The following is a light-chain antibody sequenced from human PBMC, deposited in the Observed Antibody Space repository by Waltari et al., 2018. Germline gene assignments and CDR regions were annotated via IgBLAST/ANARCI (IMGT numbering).Light chain of an antibody. CDR3: CSYAGLGIYV. CDR2: EVT. CDR1: SSDVGNYDL. V-gene: IGLV2-23*02. J-gene: IGLJ1*01. Sequence: QSGLTQPASVSGSPGQSITMSCTGTSSDVGNYDLVPWYQQYPGKAPKLMVYEVTRRSSGVSDRFSGSKSGNTASQTIYGLQSEDEADYYCCSYAGLGIYVFGTGTKVTVL.